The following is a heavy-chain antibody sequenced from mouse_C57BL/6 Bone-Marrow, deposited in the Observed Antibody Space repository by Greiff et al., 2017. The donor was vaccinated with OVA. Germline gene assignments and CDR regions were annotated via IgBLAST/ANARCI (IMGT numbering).Heavy chain of an antibody. Sequence: QVQLQQPGAELVKPGASVKLSCKASGYTFTSYWMHWVKQRPGQGLEWIGMIHPNSGSTNYNEKFKSKATLTVDKSSSTAYMQLSSLTSEDSAVYYCERSPWLLEAYWGQGTLVTVSA. V-gene: IGHV1-64*01. D-gene: IGHD1-2*01. CDR3: ERSPWLLEAY. CDR1: GYTFTSYW. J-gene: IGHJ3*01. CDR2: IHPNSGST.